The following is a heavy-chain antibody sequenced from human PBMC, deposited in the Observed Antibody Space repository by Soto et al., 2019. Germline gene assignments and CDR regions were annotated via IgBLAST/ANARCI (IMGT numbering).Heavy chain of an antibody. Sequence: QVQLVQSGAEVKKPGSSVKVSCKASGGTFSSYTISWVRQAPGQGLEWMGRIIPILGIANYAQKFQGRVTITADKSTSTAYMELSSLRSEDTAGYYCARSRFYYDSSGYWGQGTLVTVSS. J-gene: IGHJ4*02. V-gene: IGHV1-69*02. D-gene: IGHD3-22*01. CDR1: GGTFSSYT. CDR2: IIPILGIA. CDR3: ARSRFYYDSSGY.